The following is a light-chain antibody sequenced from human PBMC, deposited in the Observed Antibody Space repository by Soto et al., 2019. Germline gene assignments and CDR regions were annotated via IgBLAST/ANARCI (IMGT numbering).Light chain of an antibody. CDR2: GAS. Sequence: VMTQSPAILSVSPGERATLSCRASQSVSTNVAWYQQIPGQTPRLLIYGASTRATGIPVRFSGSGSGTEFTLTISSLQSEDFAVYYCQQRSSWPITFGQGTRLEIK. V-gene: IGKV3-15*01. J-gene: IGKJ5*01. CDR3: QQRSSWPIT. CDR1: QSVSTN.